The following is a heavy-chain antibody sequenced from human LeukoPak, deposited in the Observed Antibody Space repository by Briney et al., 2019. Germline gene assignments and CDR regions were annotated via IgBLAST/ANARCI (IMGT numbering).Heavy chain of an antibody. CDR1: GFTFSSYD. Sequence: GGSLRLSCAASGFTFSSYDMNRVRQAPGKGLEWVSYISSSSSTIYYADSVKGRFTISRDNAKNSLYLQMNSLRAEDTAVYYCARDMGNDYGDYGVDYWGQGTLVTVSS. D-gene: IGHD4-17*01. J-gene: IGHJ4*02. CDR2: ISSSSSTI. V-gene: IGHV3-48*01. CDR3: ARDMGNDYGDYGVDY.